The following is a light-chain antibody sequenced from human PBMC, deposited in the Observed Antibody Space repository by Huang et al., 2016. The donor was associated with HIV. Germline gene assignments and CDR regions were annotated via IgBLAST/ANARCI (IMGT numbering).Light chain of an antibody. CDR1: QDISNY. Sequence: DIQMTQSPSSLSASVGDRVTITCQASQDISNYLNWYQQKPGKAPNLLIYEASNLETGVPSRFSGSGSGTDFTFTISSLQPEDIATYYCQQYDNFLTFGPGTKVDIK. CDR2: EAS. CDR3: QQYDNFLT. J-gene: IGKJ3*01. V-gene: IGKV1-33*01.